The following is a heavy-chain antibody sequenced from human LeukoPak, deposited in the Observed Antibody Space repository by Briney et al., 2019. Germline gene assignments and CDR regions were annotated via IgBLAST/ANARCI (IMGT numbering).Heavy chain of an antibody. V-gene: IGHV3-23*01. CDR2: ISGSGGST. Sequence: PGGSLRLSCAASGFTFSSYAMSWVRQAPGKGLEWVSAISGSGGSTYYVESVKGRFTISRDNSKNTLYLQMNSLRAEDTAVYYCAKDSSTNSYYFDYWGQGTLVTVSS. CDR1: GFTFSSYA. J-gene: IGHJ4*02. D-gene: IGHD6-13*01. CDR3: AKDSSTNSYYFDY.